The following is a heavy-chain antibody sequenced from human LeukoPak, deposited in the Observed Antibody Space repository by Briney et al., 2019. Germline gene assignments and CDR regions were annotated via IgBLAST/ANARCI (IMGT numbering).Heavy chain of an antibody. J-gene: IGHJ4*01. CDR2: IYYSGST. D-gene: IGHD2-8*01. V-gene: IGHV4-61*01. CDR3: AISYSPRLADY. CDR1: GSSISSGYY. Sequence: SETLSLTCAVSGSSISSGYYWSWIRQPPGKGLEWLGYIYYSGSTNYNPSLKSRVTISVDTSKNQFSLKLSSVTAADTAVYYCAISYSPRLADYWGHGTLVTVSS.